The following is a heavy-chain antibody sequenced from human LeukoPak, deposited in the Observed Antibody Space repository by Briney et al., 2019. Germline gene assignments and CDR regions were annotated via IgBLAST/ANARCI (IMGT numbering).Heavy chain of an antibody. CDR2: IIPIFGTA. D-gene: IGHD6-6*01. J-gene: IGHJ6*03. V-gene: IGHV1-69*01. CDR1: GGTFSSYA. CDR3: ASYSSSWEDYYYYMDV. Sequence: SVKVSCKASGGTFSSYAISWVRQAPGQGLEWMGGIIPIFGTANYAQKFQGRVTITADESTSTAYMELSSLRSEDTAVYYCASYSSSWEDYYYYMDVWGKGTTVTVSS.